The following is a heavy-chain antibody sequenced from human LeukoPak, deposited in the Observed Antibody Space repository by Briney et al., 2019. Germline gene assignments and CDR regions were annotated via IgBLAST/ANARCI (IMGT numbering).Heavy chain of an antibody. CDR2: ISYDGSNK. J-gene: IGHJ3*02. CDR3: ARDYYYDSGSFYREDAFDI. D-gene: IGHD3-10*01. CDR1: GFTFSSYG. V-gene: IGHV3-30*03. Sequence: GGSLRLSCAASGFTFSSYGMHWVRQAPGKGLEWVAVISYDGSNKYYADSVKGRFTISRDNSKNTLYLQMNSLRAEDTAVYYCARDYYYDSGSFYREDAFDIWGQGTMVTVSS.